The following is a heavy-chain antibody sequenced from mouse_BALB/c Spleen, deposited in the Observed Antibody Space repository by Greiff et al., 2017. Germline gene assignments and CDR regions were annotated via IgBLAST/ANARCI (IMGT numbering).Heavy chain of an antibody. D-gene: IGHD2-1*01. Sequence: DVMLVESGGDLVKPGGSLKLSCAASGFTFSSYGMSWVRQTPDKRLEWVATISSGGSYTYYPDSVKGRFTISRDNAKNTLYLQMSSLKSEDTAMYYCARHVDGNYYFDYWGQGTTLTVSS. CDR2: ISSGGSYT. CDR3: ARHVDGNYYFDY. V-gene: IGHV5-6*02. CDR1: GFTFSSYG. J-gene: IGHJ2*01.